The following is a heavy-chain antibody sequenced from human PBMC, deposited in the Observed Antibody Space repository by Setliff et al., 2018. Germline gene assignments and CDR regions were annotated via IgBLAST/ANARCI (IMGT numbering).Heavy chain of an antibody. CDR3: ARASRFGTIVYRGYYYMDV. V-gene: IGHV1-46*01. J-gene: IGHJ6*03. CDR1: GYTLRSYA. CDR2: INPSGGLT. D-gene: IGHD3-10*01. Sequence: GASVKVSCKASGYTLRSYAMNWVRQAPGQGLEWMGIINPSGGLTRYAQKFQGRVTMTTDTSTGTAYMELRALNYDDTAVYYCARASRFGTIVYRGYYYMDVWGKGTTVTVSS.